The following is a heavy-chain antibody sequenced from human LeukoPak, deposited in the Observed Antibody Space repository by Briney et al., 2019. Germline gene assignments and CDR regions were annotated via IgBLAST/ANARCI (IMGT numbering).Heavy chain of an antibody. CDR3: AREVNIQADSDAFDI. D-gene: IGHD1/OR15-1a*01. J-gene: IGHJ3*02. CDR2: INHGGGT. CDR1: GGSFNAYY. Sequence: SETLSLTCAVYGGSFNAYYWSWIRQPPGRGLEWVGEINHGGGTNYNPSLKNRVTISLDTSKNQFSLKLSSVTAADTAIYYCAREVNIQADSDAFDIWGPGTTVTVSS. V-gene: IGHV4-34*01.